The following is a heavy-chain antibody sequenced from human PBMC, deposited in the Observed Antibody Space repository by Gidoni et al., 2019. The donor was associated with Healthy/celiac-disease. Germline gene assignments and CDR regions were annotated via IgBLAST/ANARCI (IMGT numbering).Heavy chain of an antibody. D-gene: IGHD6-13*01. V-gene: IGHV4-30-2*01. CDR1: GGSISSGGYS. CDR2: TYHSGST. Sequence: HLQLQESGSGLVKPSQTLSITFAVSGGSISSGGYSWNWIRQPPGKGLAWIGYTYHSGSTSDNPSLKSRVTISVDRSKNQFSLKLSSVTAADTAVYYCARGRIAAAGTFDYWGQGTLVTVSS. J-gene: IGHJ4*02. CDR3: ARGRIAAAGTFDY.